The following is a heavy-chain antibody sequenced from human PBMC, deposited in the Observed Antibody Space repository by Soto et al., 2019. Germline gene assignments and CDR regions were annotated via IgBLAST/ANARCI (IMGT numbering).Heavy chain of an antibody. CDR3: AGAGRTWAYFFGY. Sequence: QVQLQESGPGLVKPSETLSLTCTVSGGSISSYYWTWIRQPPGKGLEWVGYVYYSGTTYYNPSLQRRVHISVGTSKDPFSLKVKSVTACDTGIYYRAGAGRTWAYFFGYWGQGSLVTVSS. J-gene: IGHJ4*02. V-gene: IGHV4-59*01. CDR1: GGSISSYY. CDR2: VYYSGTT. D-gene: IGHD6-19*01.